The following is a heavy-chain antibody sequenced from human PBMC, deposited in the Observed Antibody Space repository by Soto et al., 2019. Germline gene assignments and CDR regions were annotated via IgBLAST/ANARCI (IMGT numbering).Heavy chain of an antibody. D-gene: IGHD1-20*01. CDR3: ARGITGTYYYYYGMDV. V-gene: IGHV4-31*03. CDR2: IYYSGST. Sequence: PSETLSLTCTVSGGSISSGGYYWSWIRRHPGKGLEWIGYIYYSGSTYYNQSLKSRVTISVDTSKNQFSLKLSSVTAADTAVYYCARGITGTYYYYYGMDVWGQGTTVTVSS. CDR1: GGSISSGGYY. J-gene: IGHJ6*02.